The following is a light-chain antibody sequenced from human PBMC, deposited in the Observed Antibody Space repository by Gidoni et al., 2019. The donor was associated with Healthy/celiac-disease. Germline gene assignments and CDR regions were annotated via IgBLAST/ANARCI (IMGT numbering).Light chain of an antibody. V-gene: IGLV1-44*01. CDR2: NNN. Sequence: QSVLTQPLSASGTPGLSVTISCSGSSSNIGTNTVNSYKQFPGTAPELLIYNNNRRPSGVPDRFSGSKSGSSASLAISGLQSGDEADYYCAVWDDSVNGALFGGGTKLTVL. CDR3: AVWDDSVNGAL. CDR1: SSNIGTNT. J-gene: IGLJ2*01.